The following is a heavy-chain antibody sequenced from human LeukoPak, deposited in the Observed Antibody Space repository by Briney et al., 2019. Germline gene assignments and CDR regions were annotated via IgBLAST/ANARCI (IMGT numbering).Heavy chain of an antibody. V-gene: IGHV4-39*01. D-gene: IGHD3-10*01. CDR2: IYYSGST. Sequence: SETLSLTCTVSGGSISSSSYYWGWIRQPPGKGLEWIGSIYYSGSTYYNPSLKSRVTISVDTSKNHFSLKLSSVTAADTAVYYCASRGSGSTGFDYWGQGTLVTVSS. CDR1: GGSISSSSYY. CDR3: ASRGSGSTGFDY. J-gene: IGHJ4*02.